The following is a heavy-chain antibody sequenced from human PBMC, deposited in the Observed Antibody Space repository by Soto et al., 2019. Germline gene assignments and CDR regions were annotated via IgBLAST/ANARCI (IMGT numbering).Heavy chain of an antibody. CDR1: GDCIRSYY. Sequence: SESLELACAVCGDCIRSYYVGGFRQPPGKGLEWIGYIPYTGNTYYNWSRKSRVTISADTSKNQFSLKLTSVTAADTAVYYSARFTYNWNGIGYWGQGTPVTVSS. CDR2: IPYTGNT. J-gene: IGHJ4*02. CDR3: ARFTYNWNGIGY. D-gene: IGHD1-20*01. V-gene: IGHV4-59*08.